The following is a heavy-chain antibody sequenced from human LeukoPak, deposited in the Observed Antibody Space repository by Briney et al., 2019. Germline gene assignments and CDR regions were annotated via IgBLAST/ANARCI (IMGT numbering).Heavy chain of an antibody. Sequence: GGSLRLSCAASGFTFSSYAMHWVRQAPGKGLEWVAVISYDGSNKYYADSVKGRFTISRDNSENTLYLQMNSLRAEDTAVYYCVRVDGGYWGQGTLVTVSS. CDR2: ISYDGSNK. V-gene: IGHV3-30-3*01. CDR1: GFTFSSYA. D-gene: IGHD3-16*01. CDR3: VRVDGGY. J-gene: IGHJ4*02.